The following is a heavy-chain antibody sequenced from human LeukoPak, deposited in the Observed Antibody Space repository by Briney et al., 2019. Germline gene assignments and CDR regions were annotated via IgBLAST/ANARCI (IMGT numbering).Heavy chain of an antibody. CDR1: GASLSDYF. D-gene: IGHD3-10*01. Sequence: SETLSLTCSVYGASLSDYFWSWIRQPPGKGLEWMGEINHSGSTNYNPSLKSRVTMSVDTSKNQFSLKLSSVTAADTAAYYCARIRGFGADYYYYYMDVWGKGTTVTVSS. CDR3: ARIRGFGADYYYYYMDV. J-gene: IGHJ6*03. CDR2: INHSGST. V-gene: IGHV4-34*01.